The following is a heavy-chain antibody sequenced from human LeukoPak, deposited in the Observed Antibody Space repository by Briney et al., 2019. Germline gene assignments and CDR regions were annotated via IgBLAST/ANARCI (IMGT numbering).Heavy chain of an antibody. J-gene: IGHJ4*02. CDR3: ARSNQLLGNFDY. Sequence: SETLSLTXTVPGDSISSSSYYWGWIRQPPGKGLEWIGSIYYSASTYYNPSLKSRVTISVDTSKNQFSLKLRSLTAADTAVYYCARSNQLLGNFDYWGQGTLVTVSS. CDR2: IYYSAST. D-gene: IGHD2-2*01. CDR1: GDSISSSSYY. V-gene: IGHV4-39*01.